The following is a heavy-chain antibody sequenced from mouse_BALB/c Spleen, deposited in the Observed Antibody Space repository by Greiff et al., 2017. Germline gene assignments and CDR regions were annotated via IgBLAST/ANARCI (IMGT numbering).Heavy chain of an antibody. V-gene: IGHV1S22*01. CDR2: IYPGSGST. J-gene: IGHJ2*01. CDR1: GYTFTSYW. D-gene: IGHD2-2*01. Sequence: LQQPGSELVRPGASVKLSCKASGYTFTSYWMHWVKQRPGQGLEWIGNIYPGSGSTNYDEKFKSKATLTVDTSSSTAYMQLSSLTSEDSAVYYCTREGAYGYDVLFDYWGQGTTLTVSS. CDR3: TREGAYGYDVLFDY.